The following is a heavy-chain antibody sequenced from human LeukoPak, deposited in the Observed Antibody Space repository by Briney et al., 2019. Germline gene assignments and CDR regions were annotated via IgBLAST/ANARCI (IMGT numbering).Heavy chain of an antibody. CDR1: GFTFSSYS. CDR2: ISSSSGYI. D-gene: IGHD2-2*01. V-gene: IGHV3-21*01. CDR3: ARVNSPLNIVVVPAAMPASYYYYGMDV. Sequence: GGSLRLSCAASGFTFSSYSMNWVRQAPGKGLEWVSSISSSSGYIYYADSVKGRFTISRDNAKNSLYLQMNSLRAEDTAVYYCARVNSPLNIVVVPAAMPASYYYYGMDVWGQGTTVTVSS. J-gene: IGHJ6*02.